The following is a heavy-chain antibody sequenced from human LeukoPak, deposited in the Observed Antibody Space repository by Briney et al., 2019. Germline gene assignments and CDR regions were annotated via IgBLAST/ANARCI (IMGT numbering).Heavy chain of an antibody. CDR2: FDPEDGET. J-gene: IGHJ6*02. V-gene: IGHV1-24*01. Sequence: GASVKVSCKVSGYTLTELSMHWVRQAPGKGLEWMGGFDPEDGETIYAQKFQGRVTMTEDTSTDTAYMELSSLRSEDAAVYYCATDSSIAVAGYYYYGMDVWGQGTTVTVSS. CDR1: GYTLTELS. CDR3: ATDSSIAVAGYYYYGMDV. D-gene: IGHD6-19*01.